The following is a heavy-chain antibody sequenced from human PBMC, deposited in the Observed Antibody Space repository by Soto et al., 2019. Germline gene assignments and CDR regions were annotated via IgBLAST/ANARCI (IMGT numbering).Heavy chain of an antibody. CDR3: AKSIVVGLYYYYGMDV. D-gene: IGHD2-15*01. Sequence: PGGSLRLSCAASGFTFSSYAMSWVRQATGKGLEWVSAISGSGGSTYYADSVKGRFTISRDNSKNTLYLQMNSLRAEDTAVYYCAKSIVVGLYYYYGMDVWGQGTTVTVS. V-gene: IGHV3-23*01. CDR2: ISGSGGST. CDR1: GFTFSSYA. J-gene: IGHJ6*02.